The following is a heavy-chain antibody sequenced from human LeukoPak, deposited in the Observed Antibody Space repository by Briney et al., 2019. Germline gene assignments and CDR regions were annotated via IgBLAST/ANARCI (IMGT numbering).Heavy chain of an antibody. CDR3: ARDLLGPSDY. D-gene: IGHD2-15*01. V-gene: IGHV1-69*05. Sequence: ASVKVSCKASGGTFSSYAMSWVRQAPGQGLEWMGGIIPIFGTANYAQKFQGRVTITTDESTSTAYMELSSLRSEDTAVYYCARDLLGPSDYWGQGTLVTVSS. J-gene: IGHJ4*02. CDR2: IIPIFGTA. CDR1: GGTFSSYA.